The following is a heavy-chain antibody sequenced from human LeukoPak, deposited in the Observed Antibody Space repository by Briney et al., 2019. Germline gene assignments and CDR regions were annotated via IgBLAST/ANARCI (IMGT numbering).Heavy chain of an antibody. CDR3: ARGLTARRDAFDI. CDR2: INPSGGST. V-gene: IGHV1-46*01. CDR1: GYTFTSYD. J-gene: IGHJ3*02. D-gene: IGHD6-6*01. Sequence: ASVKVSCKASGYTFTSYDINWVRQAPGQGLEWMGIINPSGGSTSYAQKFQGRVTMTRDTSTSTVYMELSSLRSEDTAVYYCARGLTARRDAFDIWGQGTMVTVSS.